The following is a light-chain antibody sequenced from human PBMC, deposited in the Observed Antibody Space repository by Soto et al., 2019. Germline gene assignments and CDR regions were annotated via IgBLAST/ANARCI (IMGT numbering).Light chain of an antibody. CDR1: SGSIASNY. CDR2: EDN. Sequence: NFMLTQPHSVSESPGKTVTISCTRSSGSIASNYVQWYQQRPGSAPTTVIYEDNQRPSGVPDRFSGSIDSSSHSASLTISGLKTEDAADYYCQSDDSRLYVFGTGTKLTVL. V-gene: IGLV6-57*04. CDR3: QSDDSRLYV. J-gene: IGLJ1*01.